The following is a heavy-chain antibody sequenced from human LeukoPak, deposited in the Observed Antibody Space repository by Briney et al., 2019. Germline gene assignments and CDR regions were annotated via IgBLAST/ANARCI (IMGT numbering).Heavy chain of an antibody. CDR2: IYYSGST. CDR1: GGSISSYY. D-gene: IGHD3-10*01. J-gene: IGHJ4*02. Sequence: SETLSLTCTVSGGSISSYYWSWIRQPPGKGLEWIGYIYYSGSTNYSPSLKSRVTISVDTSKNQFSLKLSSVTAADTAVYYCARVVRGVIDYWGQGTLVTVSS. CDR3: ARVVRGVIDY. V-gene: IGHV4-59*01.